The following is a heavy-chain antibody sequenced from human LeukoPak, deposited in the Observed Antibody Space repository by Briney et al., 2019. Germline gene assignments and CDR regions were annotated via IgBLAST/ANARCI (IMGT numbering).Heavy chain of an antibody. V-gene: IGHV5-51*01. D-gene: IGHD3-10*01. CDR2: IYPADSDT. Sequence: AGESLKISCKGSEYSFTSYWIGWVRQMPGKGLEWMGIIYPADSDTRYSPSFQGQVTIPADKSISTAYLQWSSLKASDTAMYYCARHYYGSGSSGQNDYWGQGTLVTVSS. J-gene: IGHJ4*02. CDR1: EYSFTSYW. CDR3: ARHYYGSGSSGQNDY.